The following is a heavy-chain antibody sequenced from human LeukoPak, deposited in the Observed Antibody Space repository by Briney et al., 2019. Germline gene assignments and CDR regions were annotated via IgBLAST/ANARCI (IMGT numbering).Heavy chain of an antibody. CDR1: GFTFSGYG. CDR3: AKDRVVPAAIPDY. V-gene: IGHV3-30*02. D-gene: IGHD2-2*02. J-gene: IGHJ4*02. CDR2: IRYDGSNK. Sequence: GGSLRLSCAASGFTFSGYGMHWVRQAPGKGLEWVAFIRYDGSNKYYADSVKGRFTISRNNSKNTLYLQMNSLRAEDTAVYYCAKDRVVPAAIPDYWGQGTLVTVSS.